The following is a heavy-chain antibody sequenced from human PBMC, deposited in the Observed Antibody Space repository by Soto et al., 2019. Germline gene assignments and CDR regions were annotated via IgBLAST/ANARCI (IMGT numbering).Heavy chain of an antibody. D-gene: IGHD3-10*01. CDR3: ARWGDNKVFDY. V-gene: IGHV3-33*01. CDR2: IWYDGTNK. J-gene: IGHJ4*02. CDR1: GFTFSSHG. Sequence: QVQLVESGGGVVQPGRSLRLSCGASGFTFSSHGMHWVRQAPGKGLEWVAVIWYDGTNKYYGDSVKGRFTISRDNSRNTVSLQMNRLRVEDTAVYYCARWGDNKVFDYWGQGTLVSVSS.